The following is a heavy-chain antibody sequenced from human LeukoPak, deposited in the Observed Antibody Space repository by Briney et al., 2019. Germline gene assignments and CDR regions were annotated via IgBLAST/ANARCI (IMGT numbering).Heavy chain of an antibody. V-gene: IGHV4-59*01. CDR3: ARDLNSGYFDY. D-gene: IGHD6-19*01. CDR1: GGSISSYY. Sequence: PSETLSLTCTVSGGSISSYYWSWIRQPPGKGLEWIGYIYYSGSTNYNPSLKSRVTISVDTSKNQFSLKLSSVTAADTAAYYCARDLNSGYFDYWGQGTLVTVSS. CDR2: IYYSGST. J-gene: IGHJ4*02.